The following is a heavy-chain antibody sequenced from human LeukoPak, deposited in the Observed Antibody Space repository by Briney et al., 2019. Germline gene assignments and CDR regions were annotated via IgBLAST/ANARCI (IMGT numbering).Heavy chain of an antibody. Sequence: GGSLRLSCTASGFTFRSYTMNWVRQAPGKGLEWVSTISGGGTTTYYAESVKVRFTISRDNSKNTLYLQLNSLRAEDTAVYYCAKEGSTGWPHYFDYWGQGTLLTVSS. V-gene: IGHV3-23*01. CDR2: ISGGGTTT. CDR1: GFTFRSYT. CDR3: AKEGSTGWPHYFDY. D-gene: IGHD2-2*01. J-gene: IGHJ4*02.